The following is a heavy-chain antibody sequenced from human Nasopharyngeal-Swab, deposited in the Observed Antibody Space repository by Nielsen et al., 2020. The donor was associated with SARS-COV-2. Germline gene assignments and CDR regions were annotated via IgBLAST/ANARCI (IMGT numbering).Heavy chain of an antibody. CDR1: GGSFSGYY. J-gene: IGHJ5*02. CDR2: INHSGST. Sequence: SETLSLTCAVYGGSFSGYYWSWIRQPPGKGLEWIGEINHSGSTNYNPSLKSRVTISVDTSKNQFSPKLSSVTAADTAVYYCARAGLRFLEWAKFDPWGQGTLVTVSS. D-gene: IGHD3-3*01. V-gene: IGHV4-34*01. CDR3: ARAGLRFLEWAKFDP.